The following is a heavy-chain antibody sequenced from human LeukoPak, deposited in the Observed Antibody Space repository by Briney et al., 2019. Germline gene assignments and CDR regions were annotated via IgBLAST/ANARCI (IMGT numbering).Heavy chain of an antibody. D-gene: IGHD3-10*01. CDR1: GGSISSSSYY. CDR3: VREQGGRLTMVRGVINY. J-gene: IGHJ4*02. Sequence: SETLSLTCTVSGGSISSSSYYWGWIRQPPGKGLEWIGSIYYSGSTYYNPSLKSRVTISVDTSKDQFSLKLSSVTAADTAVYYCVREQGGRLTMVRGVINYWGQGTLVTVSS. V-gene: IGHV4-39*07. CDR2: IYYSGST.